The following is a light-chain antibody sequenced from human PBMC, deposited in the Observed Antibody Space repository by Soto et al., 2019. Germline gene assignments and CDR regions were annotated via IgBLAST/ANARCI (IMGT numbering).Light chain of an antibody. V-gene: IGKV1-9*01. Sequence: DIQLTQSPSFLSASVGDRVTITCRASQGISSYLAWYQQKPGKAPKLLIYAASTLQSGVPSRFSGSGSWTEFTLTISSLQPEDFATYYCQQFYSYPLTFGGGTKVEIK. CDR2: AAS. CDR1: QGISSY. CDR3: QQFYSYPLT. J-gene: IGKJ4*01.